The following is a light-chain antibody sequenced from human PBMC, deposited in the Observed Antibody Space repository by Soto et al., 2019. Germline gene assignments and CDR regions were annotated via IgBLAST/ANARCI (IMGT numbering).Light chain of an antibody. CDR2: KAS. CDR1: QSISSG. J-gene: IGKJ1*01. CDR3: QQYNSYAWT. Sequence: DIQMTQSPSTLSASVGDRVTITCRASQSISSGLAWYQQRPGKAPKLLIHKASSLESGVPSRFSGSGSGTEFTLTISSLKPDDFATYYCQQYNSYAWTFGQGTKVEIK. V-gene: IGKV1-5*03.